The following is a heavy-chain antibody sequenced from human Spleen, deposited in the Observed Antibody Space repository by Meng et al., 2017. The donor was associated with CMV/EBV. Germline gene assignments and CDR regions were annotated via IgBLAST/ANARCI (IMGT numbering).Heavy chain of an antibody. CDR1: GGSISSSNL. J-gene: IGHJ4*02. V-gene: IGHV4-4*02. CDR3: ARIERRRILKYCGSDCSTTDY. D-gene: IGHD2-21*02. Sequence: QVQLQESGPGLFKPSGTLSLTCAVSGGSISSSNLWTWVRQVPGKGLEWIGEIYHSGSTNYNPSLKSRVTISVDKFKNQFSLKLGSVTAADTAVYYCARIERRRILKYCGSDCSTTDYWGQGTLVTVSS. CDR2: IYHSGST.